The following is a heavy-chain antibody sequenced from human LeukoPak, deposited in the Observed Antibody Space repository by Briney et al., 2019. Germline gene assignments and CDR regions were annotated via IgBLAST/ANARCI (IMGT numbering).Heavy chain of an antibody. CDR3: ARGGCSSTSCYKAALDY. CDR2: INPSGGST. CDR1: GYTFTSYY. D-gene: IGHD2-2*02. V-gene: IGHV1-46*01. J-gene: IGHJ4*02. Sequence: ASVKVSCKASGYTFTSYYMDWVRQAPGQGLEWMGIINPSGGSTSYAQKFQGRVTMTRDTSTSTVYMELSSLRSEDTAVYYCARGGCSSTSCYKAALDYWGQGTLVTVSS.